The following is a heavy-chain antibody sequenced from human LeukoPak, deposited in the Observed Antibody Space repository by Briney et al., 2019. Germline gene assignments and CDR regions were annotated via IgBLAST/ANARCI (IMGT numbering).Heavy chain of an antibody. CDR2: IWYDGSNK. D-gene: IGHD4-17*01. CDR1: GFTFSSYG. J-gene: IGHJ6*02. CDR3: ARGDYGDYVYYYYGMDV. Sequence: GGSLGLSCAASGFTFSSYGMHWVRQAPGKGLEWVAVIWYDGSNKYYADSVKGRFTISRDNSKNTLYLQMNSLRAEDTAVYYCARGDYGDYVYYYYGMDVWGQGTTVTVSS. V-gene: IGHV3-33*01.